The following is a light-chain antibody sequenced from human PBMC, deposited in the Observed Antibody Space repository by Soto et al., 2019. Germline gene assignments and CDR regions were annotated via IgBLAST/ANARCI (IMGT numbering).Light chain of an antibody. CDR1: SGHSSYA. Sequence: QLVLTQSPSASASLGASVKLTCTLSSGHSSYAIAWHQQQPEQGPRYLMKLNSDGSHRNGDGIPDRFSGSSSGAERYLTISSLQSDDEADYYCQTWGTGIQGVFGGGTKLTVL. CDR2: LNSDGSH. CDR3: QTWGTGIQGV. J-gene: IGLJ3*02. V-gene: IGLV4-69*01.